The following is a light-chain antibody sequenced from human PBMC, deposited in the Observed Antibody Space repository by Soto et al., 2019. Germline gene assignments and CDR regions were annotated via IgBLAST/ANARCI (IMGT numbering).Light chain of an antibody. CDR1: QSVSSNY. Sequence: EIVLTQSPGTLSLSQGERPTLSCRASQSVSSNYLAWYQQKSGQAPRLLIFGASSRATGIPDRVSGSGTGTEFNINTSTLEPEDFAVYYCHQYGISPFGGGTKVDIK. CDR3: HQYGISP. J-gene: IGKJ4*01. CDR2: GAS. V-gene: IGKV3-20*01.